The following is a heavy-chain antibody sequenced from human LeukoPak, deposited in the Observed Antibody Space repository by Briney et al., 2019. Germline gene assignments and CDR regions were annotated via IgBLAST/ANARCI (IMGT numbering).Heavy chain of an antibody. V-gene: IGHV1-8*01. CDR2: MNPNSGNT. J-gene: IGHJ4*02. Sequence: GASVKVSCKASGYTFTSYDINWVRQATGQGLEWMGWMNPNSGNTGYAQKFQGRVTMTRNTSISTAYMELSSLRSEDTAVYYCARGSRGRAAAVPGYWGQGTLVTVSS. D-gene: IGHD6-13*01. CDR3: ARGSRGRAAAVPGY. CDR1: GYTFTSYD.